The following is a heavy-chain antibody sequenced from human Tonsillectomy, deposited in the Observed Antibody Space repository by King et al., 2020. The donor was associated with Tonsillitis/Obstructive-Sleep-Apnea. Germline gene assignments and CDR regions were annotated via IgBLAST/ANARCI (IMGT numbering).Heavy chain of an antibody. J-gene: IGHJ6*03. CDR2: INHSGST. D-gene: IGHD3-3*01. CDR3: ARGRVFGVVIRGARDYYYMDV. V-gene: IGHV4-34*01. CDR1: GGSFSGYY. Sequence: VQLQQWGAGLLKPSETLSLTCAVYGGSFSGYYWTWIRQPPGKGLEWIGEINHSGSTNYNPSLKSRVTISVDTSKNHFSLKLSSVTAAATAVYYCARGRVFGVVIRGARDYYYMDVWGKGTTVTVSS.